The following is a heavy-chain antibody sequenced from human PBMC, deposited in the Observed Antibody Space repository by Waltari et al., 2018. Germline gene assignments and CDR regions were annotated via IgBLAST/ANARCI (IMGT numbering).Heavy chain of an antibody. CDR3: ARLPRFGRGSGSYYSH. D-gene: IGHD3-10*01. CDR1: GYTFTGYY. CDR2: INPNSGGT. Sequence: QVQLVQSGAEVKKPGASVKVSCKASGYTFTGYYMHWVRPAPGQGLEWMGWINPNSGGTNYAQKFQGRVTMTRDTSISTAYMELSRLRSDDTAVYYCARLPRFGRGSGSYYSHWGQGTLVTVSS. J-gene: IGHJ4*02. V-gene: IGHV1-2*02.